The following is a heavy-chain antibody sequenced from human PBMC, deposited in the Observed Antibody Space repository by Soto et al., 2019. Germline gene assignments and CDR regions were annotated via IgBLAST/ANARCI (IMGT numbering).Heavy chain of an antibody. D-gene: IGHD4-17*01. CDR3: ARAYGGTAFDY. CDR1: GGSISSYY. Sequence: SETLSHTCTVSGGSISSYYWSWIRQPPGKGLEWIGYIYYSGSTNYNPSLKSRVTISVDTSKNQLSLKLSSVTAADTAVYYCARAYGGTAFDYWGQGTLVTVSS. J-gene: IGHJ4*02. CDR2: IYYSGST. V-gene: IGHV4-59*01.